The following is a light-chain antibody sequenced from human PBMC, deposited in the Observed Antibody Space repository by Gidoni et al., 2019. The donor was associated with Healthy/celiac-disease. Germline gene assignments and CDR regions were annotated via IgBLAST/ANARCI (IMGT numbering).Light chain of an antibody. CDR1: QSVSSSY. V-gene: IGKV3-20*01. Sequence: DIVLTQSPGTLSLSPGERATLSGRASQSVSSSYLAWYQQKPGQAPRLLIYGASSRATGIPDRFSGSGSGTDFTLTISRLEPEDFAVYYCQQYGSSLIFTFGPGTKVDIK. CDR3: QQYGSSLIFT. J-gene: IGKJ3*01. CDR2: GAS.